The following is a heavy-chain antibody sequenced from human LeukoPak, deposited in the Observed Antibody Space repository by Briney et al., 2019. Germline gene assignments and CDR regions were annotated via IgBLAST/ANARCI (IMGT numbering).Heavy chain of an antibody. CDR1: GFTFSSYW. D-gene: IGHD5-18*01. J-gene: IGHJ4*02. CDR2: IKSKTDGGTT. V-gene: IGHV3-15*01. CDR3: TTDRRIQLSVFDY. Sequence: GGSLRLSCAASGFTFSSYWMSWVRQAPGKGLEWVGRIKSKTDGGTTDYAAPMKGRFTISRDDSKNTLYLQMNSLKTDDTAVYYCTTDRRIQLSVFDYWGQGTLVTVSS.